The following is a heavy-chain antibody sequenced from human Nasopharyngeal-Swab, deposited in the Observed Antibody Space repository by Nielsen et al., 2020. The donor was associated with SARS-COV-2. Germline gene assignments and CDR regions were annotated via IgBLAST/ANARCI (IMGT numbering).Heavy chain of an antibody. D-gene: IGHD3-10*01. J-gene: IGHJ5*02. Sequence: ASVKVSCKASGYTFTSYDINWVRQATAKGLEWMGWMNPNSGNTGYAQKFQGRVTMTRNTPISTAYMELNSLRSEDTAVYYCARVVRTRYGSGSFGGFDPWGQGTLVTVSS. CDR1: GYTFTSYD. CDR2: MNPNSGNT. CDR3: ARVVRTRYGSGSFGGFDP. V-gene: IGHV1-8*01.